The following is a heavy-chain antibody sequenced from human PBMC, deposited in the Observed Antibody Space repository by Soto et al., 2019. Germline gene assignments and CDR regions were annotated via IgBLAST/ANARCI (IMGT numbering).Heavy chain of an antibody. CDR3: ARAASGYCSGGSCYGYFQH. Sequence: QVQLQESGPGLVKPSQTLSLTCTVSGGSISSGGYYWSWIRQHPGKGLEWIGYIYYSGSTYYNPSLKSRVTISVDTSKNQFSLKLSSVTAADTAVYYCARAASGYCSGGSCYGYFQHWGQGTLVTVSS. J-gene: IGHJ1*01. CDR1: GGSISSGGYY. D-gene: IGHD2-15*01. CDR2: IYYSGST. V-gene: IGHV4-31*03.